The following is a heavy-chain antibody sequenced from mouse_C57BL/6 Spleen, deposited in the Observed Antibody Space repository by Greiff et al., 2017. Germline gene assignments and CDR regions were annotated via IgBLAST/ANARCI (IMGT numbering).Heavy chain of an antibody. J-gene: IGHJ2*01. CDR1: GYTFTGYE. CDR2: IDPETGGT. Sequence: VQLQQSGAELVRPGASVTLSCKASGYTFTGYEMHWVKQTPVHGLEWIGAIDPETGGTAYNQKFKGKAILTADKSSSTAYMELRSLTSEDSAVYYCTRRIISAVVLDYWGQGTTLTVSS. D-gene: IGHD1-1*01. CDR3: TRRIISAVVLDY. V-gene: IGHV1-15*01.